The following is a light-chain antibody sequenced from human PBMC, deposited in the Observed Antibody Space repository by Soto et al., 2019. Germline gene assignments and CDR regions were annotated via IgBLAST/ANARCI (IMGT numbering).Light chain of an antibody. Sequence: ETVLTQSPATLSLSPGERATLSCRASQSINTYLAWYQQKPGQAPRLLIYDASNRATGIPARFSGSGSGTDFTLTISSLEPEDFAVYYCQQYGSSPLTFGGGTKVEIK. CDR1: QSINTY. V-gene: IGKV3-11*01. J-gene: IGKJ4*01. CDR2: DAS. CDR3: QQYGSSPLT.